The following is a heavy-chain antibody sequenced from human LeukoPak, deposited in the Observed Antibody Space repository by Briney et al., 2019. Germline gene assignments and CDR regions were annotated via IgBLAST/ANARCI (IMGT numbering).Heavy chain of an antibody. V-gene: IGHV4-4*07. CDR3: ARQAYYYGSGSYFDP. CDR1: GGSITSYS. D-gene: IGHD3-10*01. Sequence: MPSETLSLTCIVSGGSITSYSWGWIRQPAGRGLEWIGRLSPTGSFTYSPSLKSRVTMSVDTSKNHFSLKLTSVTAADTAVYFCARQAYYYGSGSYFDPWGQGTLVTVSS. CDR2: LSPTGSF. J-gene: IGHJ5*02.